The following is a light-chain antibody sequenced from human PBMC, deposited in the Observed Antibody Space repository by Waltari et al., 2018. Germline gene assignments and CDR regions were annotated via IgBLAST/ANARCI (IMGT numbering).Light chain of an antibody. CDR3: ISYSRATPGNVV. CDR2: ELT. CDR1: ISDVDGYNF. Sequence: SALTHPASVSGSLGQSITFSCTGTISDVDGYNFFSWYQQHPGKAHKLMIHELTKRPSGVSIRFSGSKSGNTASLTISGLQPDDEADYYCISYSRATPGNVVIGGGTKLTVL. V-gene: IGLV2-14*01. J-gene: IGLJ2*01.